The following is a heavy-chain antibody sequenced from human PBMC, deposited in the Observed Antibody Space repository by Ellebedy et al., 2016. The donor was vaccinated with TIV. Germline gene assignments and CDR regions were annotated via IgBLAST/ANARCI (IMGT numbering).Heavy chain of an antibody. V-gene: IGHV4-39*01. J-gene: IGHJ5*01. Sequence: SETLSLTCTVSGGSISRSSYYWGWFRQPPGKGLEWIGNIYYSGNTDYNPSLKSRVTISVDTSKNQFSLKLRSVTAADTAVYYCARNPPTYNWVDSWGQGILVTVSS. CDR3: ARNPPTYNWVDS. CDR2: IYYSGNT. CDR1: GGSISRSSYY.